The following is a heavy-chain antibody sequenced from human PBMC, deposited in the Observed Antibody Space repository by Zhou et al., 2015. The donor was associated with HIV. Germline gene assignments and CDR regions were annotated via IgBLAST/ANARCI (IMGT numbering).Heavy chain of an antibody. V-gene: IGHV1-2*02. CDR1: GYTFTGYY. CDR3: ARVFSPRWIAAAGPAVRAVLEDAFDI. D-gene: IGHD6-13*01. J-gene: IGHJ3*02. CDR2: INPNSGGT. Sequence: QVQLVQSGAEVKKPGASVKVSCKASGYTFTGYYMHWVRQAPGQGLEWMGWINPNSGGTNYAQKFQGRVTMTRDTSISTAYMELSRLRSDDTAVYYCARVFSPRWIAAAGPAVRAVLEDAFDIWGQGTMVTVSS.